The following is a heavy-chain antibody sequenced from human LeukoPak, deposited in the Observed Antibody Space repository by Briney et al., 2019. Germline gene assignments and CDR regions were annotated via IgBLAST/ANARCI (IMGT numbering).Heavy chain of an antibody. J-gene: IGHJ2*01. CDR3: AKDPLVVVAATHQYFDL. CDR1: GCTFSSNA. Sequence: PGGSLRLSCAASGCTFSSNALSWVGQPPGKGLGWVSAISGSGGSTYYADSVKGRFTISRDNSKNTLYLQMNSLRAEDTAVYYCAKDPLVVVAATHQYFDLWGRGTLVTVSS. D-gene: IGHD2-15*01. V-gene: IGHV3-23*01. CDR2: ISGSGGST.